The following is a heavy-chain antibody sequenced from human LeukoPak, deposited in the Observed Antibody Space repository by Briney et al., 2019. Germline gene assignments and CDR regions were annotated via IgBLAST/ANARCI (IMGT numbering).Heavy chain of an antibody. CDR2: ISYTGGT. V-gene: IGHV4-31*03. CDR3: ATSEWEYYYFDY. J-gene: IGHJ4*02. Sequence: PSETLSLTCSVSGGSVTSGSYYWSWIRQPPGRGLEWIGHISYTGGTFFNPSLMGRVTLSLDTSKNLFSLNVNSVTAADTAVYYCATSEWEYYYFDYWGQGTLVTVSS. CDR1: GGSVTSGSYY. D-gene: IGHD1-26*01.